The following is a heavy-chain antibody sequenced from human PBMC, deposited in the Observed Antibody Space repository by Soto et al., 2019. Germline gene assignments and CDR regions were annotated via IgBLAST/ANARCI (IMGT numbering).Heavy chain of an antibody. CDR2: ISWNSGSI. D-gene: IGHD6-13*01. CDR3: AKDISGKAAAGGWFDP. Sequence: EVQLVESGGGLVQPGRSLRLSCAASGFTFDDYAMHWVRQAPGKGLEWVSGISWNSGSIGYADSVKGRFTISRDNAKNSLYLQMNSLRAEDKALYYCAKDISGKAAAGGWFDPWGQGTLVTVSS. J-gene: IGHJ5*02. V-gene: IGHV3-9*01. CDR1: GFTFDDYA.